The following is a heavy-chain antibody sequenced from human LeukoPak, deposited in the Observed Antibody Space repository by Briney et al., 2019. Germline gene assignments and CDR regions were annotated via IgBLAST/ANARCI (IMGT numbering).Heavy chain of an antibody. V-gene: IGHV4-39*01. J-gene: IGHJ4*02. CDR2: IYYSGST. D-gene: IGHD3-22*01. CDR1: GGSISSSSYY. CDR3: ARRPFYYYDSSGLPGNYFDY. Sequence: SETLSLTCTVSGGSISSSSYYWGWIRQPPGKELEWIGSIYYSGSTYYNPSLKSRVTISVDTSKNQFSLKLSSVTAADTAVYYCARRPFYYYDSSGLPGNYFDYWGQGTLVTVSS.